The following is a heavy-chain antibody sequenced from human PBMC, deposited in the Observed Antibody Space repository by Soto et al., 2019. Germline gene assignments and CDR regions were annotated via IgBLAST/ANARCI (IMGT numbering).Heavy chain of an antibody. V-gene: IGHV4-30-4*01. Sequence: SETLSLTCTVSGGSISSGDYYWSWIRQPPGKGLEWIGNIYYSGSTYYNPSLKSRVTISVDTSKNQFSLKLSSVTAADTAVYYCARESPRNYYFDYWGQGTLVTVSS. CDR1: GGSISSGDYY. CDR3: ARESPRNYYFDY. CDR2: IYYSGST. J-gene: IGHJ4*02.